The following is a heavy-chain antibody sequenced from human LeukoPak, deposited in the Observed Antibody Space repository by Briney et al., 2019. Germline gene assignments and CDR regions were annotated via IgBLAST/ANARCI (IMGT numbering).Heavy chain of an antibody. CDR2: MNPNSGNT. J-gene: IGHJ3*02. V-gene: IGHV1-8*01. D-gene: IGHD3-22*01. CDR1: GYTFTSYD. Sequence: ASVKVSCKASGYTFTSYDINWVRQATGQGLEWMGWMNPNSGNTGYAQKFQGRVTMTRNTSISTAYMELSSLRSEDTAVYYCARVKPSYYYDTSGYDAFDIWGQGTMVTVSS. CDR3: ARVKPSYYYDTSGYDAFDI.